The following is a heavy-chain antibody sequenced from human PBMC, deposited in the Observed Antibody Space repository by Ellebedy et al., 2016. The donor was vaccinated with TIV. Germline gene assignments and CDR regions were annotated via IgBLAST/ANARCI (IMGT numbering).Heavy chain of an antibody. Sequence: GESLKISCEGSGYSFTNYWIAWVRQMPGKGLEWMGIIYPGDSDTRYGPSFQGQVTISADKSISTAYPQWSGLKASDTAIYYCARRGTMFRRNYYGMDVWGQGTTVIVSS. J-gene: IGHJ6*02. CDR2: IYPGDSDT. D-gene: IGHD3-10*02. CDR3: ARRGTMFRRNYYGMDV. V-gene: IGHV5-51*01. CDR1: GYSFTNYW.